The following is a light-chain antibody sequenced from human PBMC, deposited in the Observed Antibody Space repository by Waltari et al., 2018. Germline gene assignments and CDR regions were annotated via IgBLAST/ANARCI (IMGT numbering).Light chain of an antibody. Sequence: DIQMTQSPSSLSTSVGDRVTITCRASQSISTYLNWYQQTPGKAPMLLIYAASSLQSGVPSRFSGSGSGTDFTLTISSLQPEDFVTYYCQQSYSTPRTFGQGTRLEIK. V-gene: IGKV1-39*01. CDR3: QQSYSTPRT. CDR1: QSISTY. CDR2: AAS. J-gene: IGKJ2*01.